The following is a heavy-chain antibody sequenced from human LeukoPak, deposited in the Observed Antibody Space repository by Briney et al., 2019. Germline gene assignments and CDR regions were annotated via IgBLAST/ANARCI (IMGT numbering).Heavy chain of an antibody. D-gene: IGHD3-16*01. Sequence: ASVKVSCKVSGYTFTDYYMHWVQQAPGKGLEWMGVVDPEDGETIYAEKFQGRVTITADTSTDTAYMELSSLRSEDTAVYYCATGLMITFGEHQIDYWGQGTLVTVSS. V-gene: IGHV1-69-2*01. CDR1: GYTFTDYY. J-gene: IGHJ4*02. CDR2: VDPEDGET. CDR3: ATGLMITFGEHQIDY.